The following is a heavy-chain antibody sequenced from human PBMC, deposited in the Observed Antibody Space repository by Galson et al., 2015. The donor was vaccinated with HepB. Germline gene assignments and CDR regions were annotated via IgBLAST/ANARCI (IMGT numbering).Heavy chain of an antibody. V-gene: IGHV4-30-2*01. CDR1: GGSISSGGYS. D-gene: IGHD4-11*01. CDR2: IYHSGST. J-gene: IGHJ3*02. Sequence: TLSLTCAVSGGSISSGGYSWSWIRQPPGKGLEWIGYIYHSGSTYYNPSLKSRVTISVDRSKNQFSLKLSSVTAADTAVYYCARGVDYSNYGAFDIWGQGTMVTVSS. CDR3: ARGVDYSNYGAFDI.